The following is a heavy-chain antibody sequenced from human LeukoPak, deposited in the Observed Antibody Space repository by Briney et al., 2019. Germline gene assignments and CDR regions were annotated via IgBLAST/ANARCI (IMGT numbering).Heavy chain of an antibody. CDR1: GLTFSDYY. V-gene: IGHV3-11*01. CDR2: ISSSGSTI. J-gene: IGHJ6*02. Sequence: GGSLRLSCAASGLTFSDYYMSWIRQAPGKGLEWVSYISSSGSTIYYADSVKGRFTISRDNAKNSLYLQMNSLRAEDTAVYYCARFDSSSWPYYYYYGMDVWGQGTTVTVSS. CDR3: ARFDSSSWPYYYYYGMDV. D-gene: IGHD6-13*01.